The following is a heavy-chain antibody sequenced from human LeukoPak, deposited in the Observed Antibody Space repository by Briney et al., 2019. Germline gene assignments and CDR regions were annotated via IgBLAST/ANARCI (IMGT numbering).Heavy chain of an antibody. CDR1: GGTFSSYV. CDR3: ASERGATQYFDY. V-gene: IGHV1-69*04. Sequence: SVKVSCKASGGTFSSYVITWVRQAPGQGLEWMGRIIPMLDIQNYAQKFQGRVTITADKSTSTAYMELSSLRSEDTAVYYCASERGATQYFDYWGQGTLVTVSS. D-gene: IGHD3-10*01. CDR2: IIPMLDIQ. J-gene: IGHJ4*02.